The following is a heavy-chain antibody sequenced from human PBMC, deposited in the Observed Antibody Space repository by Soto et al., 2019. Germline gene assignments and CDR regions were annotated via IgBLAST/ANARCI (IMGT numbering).Heavy chain of an antibody. V-gene: IGHV4-39*01. CDR2: IYHSGST. CDR3: AGRSSLASVQVYFGEISNYNWFAP. J-gene: IGHJ5*02. D-gene: IGHD3-10*01. Sequence: SETRSLTCTVSSGSISSAIYYWGLISQPPGKGLEWIGSIYHSGSTYYNPSLQGRVTISVDTSKHQFSLKLSSVTAADTAVYFCAGRSSLASVQVYFGEISNYNWFAPWGQGTLVTVSS. CDR1: SGSISSAIYY.